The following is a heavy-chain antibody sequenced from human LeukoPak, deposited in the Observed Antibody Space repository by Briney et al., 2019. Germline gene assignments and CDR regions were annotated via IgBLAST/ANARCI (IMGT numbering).Heavy chain of an antibody. CDR1: GFTFSSYA. V-gene: IGHV3-23*01. CDR3: AKESTDYDSSGYYYYYYYMDV. Sequence: PGGSLRLSCAASGFTFSSYAMSWVRQAPGKGLEWVSAISGSGGSTYYADSVKGRFTISRDNSKNTLYLQMNSLRAEDTAVYYCAKESTDYDSSGYYYYYYYMDVWGKGTTVTVSS. J-gene: IGHJ6*03. D-gene: IGHD3-22*01. CDR2: ISGSGGST.